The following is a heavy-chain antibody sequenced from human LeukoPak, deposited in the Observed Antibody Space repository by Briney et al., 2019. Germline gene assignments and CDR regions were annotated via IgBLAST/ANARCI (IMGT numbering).Heavy chain of an antibody. J-gene: IGHJ4*02. D-gene: IGHD6-19*01. CDR2: IYYSGST. Sequence: SETLSLTCTVSGGSISSGGYYWSWIRQHPGKGLEWIGYIYYSGSTYYNPSLKSRVTISVDTSKNQFSLKLSSVTAADTAVYYCARHQREAGTYWGQGTLVTVSS. V-gene: IGHV4-31*03. CDR1: GGSISSGGYY. CDR3: ARHQREAGTY.